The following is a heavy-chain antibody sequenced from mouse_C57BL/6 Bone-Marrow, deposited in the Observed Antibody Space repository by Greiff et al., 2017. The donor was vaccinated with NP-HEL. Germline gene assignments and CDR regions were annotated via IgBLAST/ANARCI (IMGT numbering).Heavy chain of an antibody. CDR1: GYAFSSYW. V-gene: IGHV1-80*01. Sequence: QVQLQQSGAELVKPGASVKISCKASGYAFSSYWMNWVKQRPGKGLEWIGQIYPGDGDTNYNGKFKGKATLTADKSSSTAYMQLSSLTSEDSAVYFCARSPILGYDKYYYAMDYWGQGTSVTVSS. D-gene: IGHD2-2*01. J-gene: IGHJ4*01. CDR2: IYPGDGDT. CDR3: ARSPILGYDKYYYAMDY.